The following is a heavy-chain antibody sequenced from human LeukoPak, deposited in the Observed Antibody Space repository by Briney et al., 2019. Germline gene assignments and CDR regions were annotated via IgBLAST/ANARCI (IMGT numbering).Heavy chain of an antibody. D-gene: IGHD3-22*01. V-gene: IGHV4-31*03. Sequence: TSETLSLTCTVSGGSISSGGYYWSWLRQHPGKGLEWLGYIYYSGSTYYNPSLKSRVTISVDTSKNQFSLKLSSVTAADTAVYYCARGTEAPIYDSSGQDAFDIWGQGTMVTVSS. CDR1: GGSISSGGYY. CDR3: ARGTEAPIYDSSGQDAFDI. J-gene: IGHJ3*02. CDR2: IYYSGST.